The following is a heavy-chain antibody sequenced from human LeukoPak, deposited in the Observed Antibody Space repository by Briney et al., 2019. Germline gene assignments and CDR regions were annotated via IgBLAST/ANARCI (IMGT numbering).Heavy chain of an antibody. CDR2: IYYSGST. CDR1: GGSISSYY. Sequence: SETLSLTCTVSGGSISSYYWSWIRQPPGKGLEWIGYIYYSGSTNYNPSLKSRVTISVDTSKNQFSLKLSSVTAADTAVYYCARVSGDMITFGGVIDHFDYWGQGTLVTVSS. CDR3: ARVSGDMITFGGVIDHFDY. V-gene: IGHV4-59*01. D-gene: IGHD3-16*02. J-gene: IGHJ4*02.